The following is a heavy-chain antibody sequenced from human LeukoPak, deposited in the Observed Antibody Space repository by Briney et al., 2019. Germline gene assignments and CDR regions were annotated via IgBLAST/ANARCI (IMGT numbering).Heavy chain of an antibody. D-gene: IGHD5-12*01. Sequence: SETLSLTCTVFGGSISSGGYYWSWIRQHPGKGLEWIGYIYYSGSTYYNPSLKSRVTISVDTSKNQFSLKLSSVTAADTAVYYCARGDSGYVPGDYWGQGTLVTVSS. CDR3: ARGDSGYVPGDY. CDR1: GGSISSGGYY. CDR2: IYYSGST. V-gene: IGHV4-31*03. J-gene: IGHJ4*02.